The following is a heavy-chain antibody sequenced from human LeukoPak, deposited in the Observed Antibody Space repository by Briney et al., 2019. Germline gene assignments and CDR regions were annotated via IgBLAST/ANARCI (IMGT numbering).Heavy chain of an antibody. CDR1: GGSFSGYY. Sequence: PSETLSLTCAVYGGSFSGYYWSWIRQPPGKGLEWIGEINHSGSTNYNPSLKSRVTISVDASKNQFSLKLSSVTAADTAVYYCARGPPNWGYDYWGPGTLVTVSS. V-gene: IGHV4-34*01. J-gene: IGHJ4*02. D-gene: IGHD7-27*01. CDR3: ARGPPNWGYDY. CDR2: INHSGST.